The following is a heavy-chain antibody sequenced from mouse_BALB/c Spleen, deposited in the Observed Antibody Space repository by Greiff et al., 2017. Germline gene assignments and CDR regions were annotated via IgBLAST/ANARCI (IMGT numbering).Heavy chain of an antibody. Sequence: EVQLQQSGPELVKPGASVKMSCKASGYTFTSYVMHWVKQKPGQGLEWIGYINPYNDGTKYNEKFKGKATLTSDKSSSTAYMELSSLTSEDSAVYYCARWAYYRYDGYAMDYWGQGTSVTVSS. CDR1: GYTFTSYV. CDR3: ARWAYYRYDGYAMDY. D-gene: IGHD2-14*01. V-gene: IGHV1-14*01. J-gene: IGHJ4*01. CDR2: INPYNDGT.